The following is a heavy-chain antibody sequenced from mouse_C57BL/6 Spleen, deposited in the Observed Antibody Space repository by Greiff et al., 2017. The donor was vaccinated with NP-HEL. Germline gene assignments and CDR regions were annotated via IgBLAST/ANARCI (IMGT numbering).Heavy chain of an antibody. CDR3: ARKDSSGYGYYAMDY. D-gene: IGHD3-2*02. J-gene: IGHJ4*01. CDR1: GFTFSDYG. CDR2: ISSGSSTI. V-gene: IGHV5-17*01. Sequence: DVKLVESGGGLVKPGGSLKLSCAASGFTFSDYGMHWVRQAPEKGLEWVAYISSGSSTIYYADTVKGRFTISRDNAKNTLFLQMTSLRSEDTAMYYCARKDSSGYGYYAMDYWGQGTSVTVSS.